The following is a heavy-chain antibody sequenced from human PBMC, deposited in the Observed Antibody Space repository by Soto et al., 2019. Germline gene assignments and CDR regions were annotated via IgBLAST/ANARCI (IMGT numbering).Heavy chain of an antibody. Sequence: EVQLMESGGGLVQPGGSLRLSCAASGFTFSSYEMNWVRQAPGKGLEWVSYISSSGSTIYYADSVKGRFTISRDNAKNSLYLQLNSLRAEDTAVYYCARGYSGYGGPVYFDYWGQGTLVTVSS. CDR1: GFTFSSYE. CDR2: ISSSGSTI. J-gene: IGHJ4*02. D-gene: IGHD5-12*01. V-gene: IGHV3-48*03. CDR3: ARGYSGYGGPVYFDY.